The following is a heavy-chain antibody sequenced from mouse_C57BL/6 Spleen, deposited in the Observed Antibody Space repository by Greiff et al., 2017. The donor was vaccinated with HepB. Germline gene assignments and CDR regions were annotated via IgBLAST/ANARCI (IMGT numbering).Heavy chain of an antibody. D-gene: IGHD2-4*01. J-gene: IGHJ4*01. Sequence: VQLQQSGAELVKPGASVKLSCKASGYTFTSYWMQWVKQRPGQGLEWIGEIDPSDSYTNYNQKFKGKATLTVDTSSSTAYMQLSSLTSEDSAVYSCARQLRGAMDYWGQGTSVTVSS. CDR3: ARQLRGAMDY. V-gene: IGHV1-50*01. CDR2: IDPSDSYT. CDR1: GYTFTSYW.